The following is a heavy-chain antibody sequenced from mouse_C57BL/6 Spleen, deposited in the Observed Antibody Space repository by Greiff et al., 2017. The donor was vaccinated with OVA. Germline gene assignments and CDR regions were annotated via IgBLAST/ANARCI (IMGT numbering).Heavy chain of an antibody. D-gene: IGHD2-3*01. V-gene: IGHV3-6*01. CDR2: ISYDGSN. J-gene: IGHJ4*01. Sequence: DVQLQESGPGLVKPSQSLSLTCSVTGYSITSGYYWNWIRQFPGNKLEWMGYISYDGSNNYNPSLKNRISITRDTSKNQFFLKLNSVTTEDTATYYCAGYDGYYSYAMDYWGQGTSVTVSS. CDR3: AGYDGYYSYAMDY. CDR1: GYSITSGYY.